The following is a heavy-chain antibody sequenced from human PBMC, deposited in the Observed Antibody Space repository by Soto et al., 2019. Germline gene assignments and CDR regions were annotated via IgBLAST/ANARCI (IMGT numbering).Heavy chain of an antibody. V-gene: IGHV4-61*01. CDR3: ARLSAAWFDP. D-gene: IGHD6-19*01. J-gene: IGHJ5*02. CDR2: IYHSGST. CDR1: GGSVSSGSYY. Sequence: QVQLQESGPGLVKPSETLSLTCTVSGGSVSSGSYYWGWIRQPPGKGLEWIGYIYHSGSTNYKPSLKRRVTISVDTSKNQFSIILTSVTAADTAVYYCARLSAAWFDPWGQGTLVTVAS.